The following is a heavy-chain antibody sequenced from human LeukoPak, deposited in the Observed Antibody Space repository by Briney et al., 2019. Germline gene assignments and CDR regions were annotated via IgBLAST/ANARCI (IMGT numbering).Heavy chain of an antibody. D-gene: IGHD6-19*01. CDR2: IYSGGST. Sequence: PGGSLRLSCAASEFSVGSNYMTWVRQAPGKGLEWVSLIYSGGSTYYADSVKGRFTISRDNSKNTLYLQMNSLRAEDTAVYYCANNRGGSGWGFDYWGQGTLVTVSS. CDR1: EFSVGSNY. CDR3: ANNRGGSGWGFDY. J-gene: IGHJ4*02. V-gene: IGHV3-66*01.